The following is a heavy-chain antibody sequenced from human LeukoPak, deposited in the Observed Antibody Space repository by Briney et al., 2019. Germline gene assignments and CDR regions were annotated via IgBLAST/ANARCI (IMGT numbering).Heavy chain of an antibody. D-gene: IGHD5-24*01. V-gene: IGHV3-30*18. J-gene: IGHJ6*02. CDR3: AKEEEMATIHYYYYGMDV. CDR2: ISYDGSNK. Sequence: GRSLRLSCAASGFTFSSYGMHWVRQAPGKGLGWVAVISYDGSNKYYADSVKGRFTISRDNSKNTLYLQMNSLRAEDTAVYYCAKEEEMATIHYYYYGMDVWGQGTTVTVSS. CDR1: GFTFSSYG.